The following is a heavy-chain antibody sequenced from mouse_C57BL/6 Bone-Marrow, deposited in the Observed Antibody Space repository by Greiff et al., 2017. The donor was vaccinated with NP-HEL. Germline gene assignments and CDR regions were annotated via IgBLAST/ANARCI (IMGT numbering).Heavy chain of an antibody. CDR1: GFNIKDDY. V-gene: IGHV14-4*01. D-gene: IGHD2-3*01. J-gene: IGHJ2*01. CDR2: IDPENGDT. CDR3: TTDDGYYNY. Sequence: EVMLVESGAELVRPGASVKLSCTASGFNIKDDYMHWVKQRPEQGLEWIGWIDPENGDTEYASKFQGKATITADTSSNTAYLQLSSLTSEDTAVYYCTTDDGYYNYWGQGTTLTVSS.